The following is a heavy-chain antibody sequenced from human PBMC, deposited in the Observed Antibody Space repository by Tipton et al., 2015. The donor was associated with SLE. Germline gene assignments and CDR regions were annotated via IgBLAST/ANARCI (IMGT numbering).Heavy chain of an antibody. CDR1: GYSISSGYY. CDR3: ARVVNWDWYFDL. V-gene: IGHV4-38-2*01. J-gene: IGHJ2*01. CDR2: IYHSGST. D-gene: IGHD1-1*01. Sequence: TLSLTCAVSGYSISSGYYWGWIRQPPGKGLEWIGSIYHSGSTYYNPSLKSRVTISVDTSKNRFSLKLSSVTAADTAVYYCARVVNWDWYFDLWGRGTLVTVSS.